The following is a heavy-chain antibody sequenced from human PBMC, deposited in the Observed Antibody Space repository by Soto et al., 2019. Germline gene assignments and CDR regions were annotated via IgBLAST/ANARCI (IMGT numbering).Heavy chain of an antibody. D-gene: IGHD6-19*01. CDR3: SGSRYSSGWYYHY. CDR2: ISGSGGST. J-gene: IGHJ4*02. V-gene: IGHV3-23*01. Sequence: GGSLGLSCAASGFTFSSYAMSWVRQAPGKGLEWVSAISGSGGSTYYADSVKGRFTISRDDSKNTLYLQMNSLRAEDTAVYYCSGSRYSSGWYYHYWGQGTLVYVSA. CDR1: GFTFSSYA.